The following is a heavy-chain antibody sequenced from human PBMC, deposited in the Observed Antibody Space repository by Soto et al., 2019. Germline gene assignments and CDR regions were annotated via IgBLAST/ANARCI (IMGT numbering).Heavy chain of an antibody. V-gene: IGHV1-69*13. Sequence: SVKVSCKASGGTFSSYAISWVRQAPGQGLEWMGGIIPIFGTANYAQKFQGRVTITADESTSTAYMELSSLRSEDTAVYYCARITSYSSSWYVGWFDPWGQGSLVTVSS. CDR3: ARITSYSSSWYVGWFDP. CDR2: IIPIFGTA. J-gene: IGHJ5*02. D-gene: IGHD6-13*01. CDR1: GGTFSSYA.